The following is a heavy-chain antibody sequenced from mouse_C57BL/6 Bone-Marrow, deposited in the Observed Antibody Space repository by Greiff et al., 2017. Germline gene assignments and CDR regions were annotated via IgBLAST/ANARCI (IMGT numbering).Heavy chain of an antibody. J-gene: IGHJ2*01. V-gene: IGHV1-69*01. CDR3: AREDYYGSSYLDY. Sequence: QVQLRQPGAELVMPGASVKLSCKASGYTFTSYWMHWVKQRPGQGLEWIGEIDPSDSYTNYNQKFKGKSTLTVDKSSSTAYMQLSSLTSEDSAVYYCAREDYYGSSYLDYWGQGTTLTVSS. D-gene: IGHD1-1*01. CDR2: IDPSDSYT. CDR1: GYTFTSYW.